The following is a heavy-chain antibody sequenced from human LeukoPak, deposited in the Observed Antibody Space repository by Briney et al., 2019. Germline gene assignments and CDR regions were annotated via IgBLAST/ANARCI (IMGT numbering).Heavy chain of an antibody. V-gene: IGHV4-4*07. D-gene: IGHD1-26*01. CDR3: ARSGGSGTYYDGSFDY. J-gene: IGHJ4*02. CDR2: IYTSGST. Sequence: NPSETLSLTCSVFGGSITSYYWRWIRQAAGKGLEWIGRIYTSGSTAYNPSLKSRVTMSVDTSKNQFSLKLYSVTAADTAVYYCARSGGSGTYYDGSFDYWGQGTLVTVSS. CDR1: GGSITSYY.